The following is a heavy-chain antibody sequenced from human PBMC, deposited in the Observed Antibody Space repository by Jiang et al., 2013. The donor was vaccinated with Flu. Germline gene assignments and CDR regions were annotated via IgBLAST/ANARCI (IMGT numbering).Heavy chain of an antibody. D-gene: IGHD2-15*01. CDR3: TRLSCSYGSCYEAY. Sequence: GSGLVKPSETLSLTCIVSSGPISGYYCKYYSGGSNYHYNPSLKSRVTISVDTSKNQISLDLTSVTAADTAVYYCTRLSCSYGSCYEAYWGQGLLVSVSS. CDR2: SNY. CDR1: SGPISGYY. V-gene: IGHV4-59*08. J-gene: IGHJ4*02.